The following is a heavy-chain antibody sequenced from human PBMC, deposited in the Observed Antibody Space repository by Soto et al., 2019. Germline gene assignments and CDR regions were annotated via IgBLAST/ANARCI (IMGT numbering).Heavy chain of an antibody. V-gene: IGHV3-23*01. CDR3: AKDYYGDSRGPFES. CDR1: GFTFSSYA. D-gene: IGHD4-17*01. CDR2: LSASGTTT. J-gene: IGHJ4*02. Sequence: EVQLLESGGGLVQPGGSLRLSCAASGFTFSSYAMSWVRQAPGKGLEWVSALSASGTTTYYADSVKGRFTISRDNSKNTLYLQMNSLGAEDTAVYYCAKDYYGDSRGPFESWGKGTLVTVSS.